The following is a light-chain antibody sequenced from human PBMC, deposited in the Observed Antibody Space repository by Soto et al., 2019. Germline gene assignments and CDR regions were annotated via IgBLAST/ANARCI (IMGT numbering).Light chain of an antibody. J-gene: IGLJ2*01. CDR1: SSDLGTYKY. CDR3: SSYTSNAFVV. V-gene: IGLV2-14*01. CDR2: DVG. Sequence: QAVVTQPASVSGSPGQSITISCTGTSSDLGTYKYVCWYKQHPVKAPKLMIYDVGERPSGVSYRFSGSKSGNTASLTISGLQAEDEADYYCSSYTSNAFVVFGGGTKLTVL.